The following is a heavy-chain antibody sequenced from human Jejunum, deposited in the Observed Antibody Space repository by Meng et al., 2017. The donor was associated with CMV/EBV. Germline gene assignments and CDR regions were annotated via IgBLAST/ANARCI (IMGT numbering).Heavy chain of an antibody. CDR3: ARKLAGLGHFDS. CDR1: SYSIRTDYW. J-gene: IGHJ4*02. D-gene: IGHD3/OR15-3a*01. CDR2: IYYSGST. V-gene: IGHV4-28*01. Sequence: QVQLQESSPGLVKPSDTLSLTCTVSSYSIRTDYWWGWTRQPPGKGLEWIGYIYYSGSTYYTPSLKRRVTLSVDTSKNQFFLNLNSVAAVDTAVYYCARKLAGLGHFDSWGQGTLVTVSS.